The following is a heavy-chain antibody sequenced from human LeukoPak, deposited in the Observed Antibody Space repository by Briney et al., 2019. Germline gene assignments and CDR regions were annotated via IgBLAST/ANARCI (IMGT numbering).Heavy chain of an antibody. CDR3: ARLSSGWYFDH. Sequence: PGESLQISCDVSGYSFTTYWIGWVRQMPGKGLEWMGIIYPGDFDTRYSPSFQGQVTISADKSISTAYLQWSSLKASDTAMYYCARLSSGWYFDHWGPGTLVTVSS. J-gene: IGHJ4*02. D-gene: IGHD6-19*01. CDR2: IYPGDFDT. V-gene: IGHV5-51*01. CDR1: GYSFTTYW.